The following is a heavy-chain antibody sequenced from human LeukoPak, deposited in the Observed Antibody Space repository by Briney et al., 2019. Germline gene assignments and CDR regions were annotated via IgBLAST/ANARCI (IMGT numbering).Heavy chain of an antibody. CDR3: ARDLYSSSRPYYYGMDV. CDR2: ISSSGSTI. V-gene: IGHV3-11*01. Sequence: PGGPLRLSCAASGFTFSDYYMSWIRQAPGKGLEWVSYISSSGSTIYYADSVKGRFTISRDNAKNSLYLQMNSLRAEDTAVYYCARDLYSSSRPYYYGMDVWGQGTTVTVSS. J-gene: IGHJ6*02. CDR1: GFTFSDYY. D-gene: IGHD6-13*01.